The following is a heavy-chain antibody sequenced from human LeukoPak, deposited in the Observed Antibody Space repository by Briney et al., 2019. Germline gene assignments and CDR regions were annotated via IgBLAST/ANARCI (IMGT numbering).Heavy chain of an antibody. CDR1: GFTFSSYG. J-gene: IGHJ4*02. D-gene: IGHD1-14*01. V-gene: IGHV3-30*03. CDR3: ARDAGATTLVDY. Sequence: GGSLRLSCAASGFTFSSYGMHWVRQAPGKGLEGVALILYDGNNHYYADSVKGRFTISRDTSKNTPYLQMNSLRAEDTAVYYCARDAGATTLVDYWGQGTLVTVSS. CDR2: ILYDGNNH.